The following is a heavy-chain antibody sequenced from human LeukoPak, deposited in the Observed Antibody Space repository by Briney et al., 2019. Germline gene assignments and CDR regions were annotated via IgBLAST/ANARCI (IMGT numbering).Heavy chain of an antibody. CDR3: ARMAAPRSPFSY. CDR1: GGSISSYY. D-gene: IGHD5-24*01. J-gene: IGHJ4*02. Sequence: SETLSLTCTVSGGSISSYYWSWIRQPPGKGLEWIGYIYYRGSTNYNPSLKSRVTISVDTSKNQFSLKLSSVTAADTAVYYCARMAAPRSPFSYWGQGTLVTVSS. CDR2: IYYRGST. V-gene: IGHV4-59*01.